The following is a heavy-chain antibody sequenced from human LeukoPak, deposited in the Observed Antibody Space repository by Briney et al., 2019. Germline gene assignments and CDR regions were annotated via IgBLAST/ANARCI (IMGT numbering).Heavy chain of an antibody. Sequence: ASVKVSCKASGYTFTRYYMHWVRQAPGQGLEWMGWINPNSGGTNYAQKFQGRVTMTRDTSISTAYMELSRLRSDDTAVYYCARELAVAGTYPYYYYGMDVWGQGTTVTVSS. D-gene: IGHD6-19*01. CDR1: GYTFTRYY. J-gene: IGHJ6*02. V-gene: IGHV1-2*02. CDR2: INPNSGGT. CDR3: ARELAVAGTYPYYYYGMDV.